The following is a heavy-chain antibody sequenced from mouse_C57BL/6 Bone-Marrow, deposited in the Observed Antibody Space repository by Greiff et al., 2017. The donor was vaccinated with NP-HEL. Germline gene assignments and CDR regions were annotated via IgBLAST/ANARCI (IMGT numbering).Heavy chain of an antibody. V-gene: IGHV10-1*01. J-gene: IGHJ1*03. CDR1: GFSFNTYA. D-gene: IGHD2-3*01. Sequence: GGGLVQPKGSLKLSCAASGFSFNTYAMNWVRQAPGKGLEWVARIRSKSNNYATYYADSVKDRFTISRDDSESMLYLQMNNLKTEDTAMYYCVRHIYDGYYDWYFDVWGTGTTVTVSS. CDR3: VRHIYDGYYDWYFDV. CDR2: IRSKSNNYAT.